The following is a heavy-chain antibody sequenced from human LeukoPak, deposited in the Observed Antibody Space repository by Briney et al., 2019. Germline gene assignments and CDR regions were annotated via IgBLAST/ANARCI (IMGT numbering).Heavy chain of an antibody. D-gene: IGHD3-10*01. CDR2: ISSSSKTI. CDR1: GFTFSYYS. V-gene: IGHV3-48*02. Sequence: GGSLRLSGAVSGFTFSYYSMNWVRQAPGKGLEWVSYISSSSKTIYYADSVKGRFTISRDNAKKSLDLQMNSLRDEDTAVYYCARDHRSGSGSGTQANDYWGQGTLVTVSS. CDR3: ARDHRSGSGSGTQANDY. J-gene: IGHJ4*02.